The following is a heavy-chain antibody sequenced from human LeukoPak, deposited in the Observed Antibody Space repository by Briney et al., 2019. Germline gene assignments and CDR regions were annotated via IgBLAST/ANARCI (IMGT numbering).Heavy chain of an antibody. Sequence: GGSLRLSCAASGFTVSTSYMHWVRQASGKGLVWVSRITRDGSLTNYADSVKGRFTIFRDNAKNSLYLQMNSLRAEDTAVYYCAELGITMIGGVWGKGTTVTISS. CDR2: ITRDGSLT. CDR3: AELGITMIGGV. D-gene: IGHD3-10*02. CDR1: GFTVSTSY. V-gene: IGHV3-74*01. J-gene: IGHJ6*04.